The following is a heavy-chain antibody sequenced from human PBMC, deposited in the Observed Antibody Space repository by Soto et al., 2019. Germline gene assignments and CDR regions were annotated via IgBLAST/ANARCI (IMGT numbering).Heavy chain of an antibody. CDR3: ARDLGYLGNDGYFDY. CDR2: ISSSGSII. D-gene: IGHD5-18*01. J-gene: IGHJ4*02. CDR1: GFTFSDYY. V-gene: IGHV3-11*01. Sequence: QVQLVESGGGLVKPGGSLRLSCAASGFTFSDYYMSWIRQAPGKGLEWVSYISSSGSIIYYADSVKGRFTISRDNAKNFLDLQKDRPRAEDTAVDYRARDLGYLGNDGYFDYWGQGTLVTVSS.